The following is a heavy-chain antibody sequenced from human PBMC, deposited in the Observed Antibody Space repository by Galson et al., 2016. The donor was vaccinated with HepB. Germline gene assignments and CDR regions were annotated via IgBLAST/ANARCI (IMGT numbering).Heavy chain of an antibody. CDR3: AGSYSSGWYGVDY. Sequence: SLRLSCAASAFTFSGCAMHWVRQAPGKGLEWVALISYDGSYKFYADSVKGRFTIYRDNSKNTLYLQMNSRGAEDTAVYYCAGSYSSGWYGVDYWGQGTLVTVSS. CDR2: ISYDGSYK. CDR1: AFTFSGCA. D-gene: IGHD6-19*01. V-gene: IGHV3-30-3*01. J-gene: IGHJ4*02.